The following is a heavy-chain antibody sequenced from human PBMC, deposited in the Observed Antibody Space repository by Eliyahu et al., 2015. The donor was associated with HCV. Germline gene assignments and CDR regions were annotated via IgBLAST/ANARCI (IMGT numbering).Heavy chain of an antibody. D-gene: IGHD6-19*01. CDR2: IHFSGRP. J-gene: IGHJ5*02. CDR3: ASGGGGIAVAGTGGWFDP. V-gene: IGHV4-59*01. Sequence: QVQLQESGPGLVKPSXTLSLTCTVSGGSXXXYYWSWXRQPPGKGLEWIGYIHFSGRPNYNPSLKSRVTISVDTSKNQFSLNLTSVTAADTAVYYCASGGGGIAVAGTGGWFDPWGQGTLVTVSS. CDR1: GGSXXXYY.